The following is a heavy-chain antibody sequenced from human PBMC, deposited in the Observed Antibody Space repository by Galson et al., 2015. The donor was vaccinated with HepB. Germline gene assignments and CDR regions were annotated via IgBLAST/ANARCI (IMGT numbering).Heavy chain of an antibody. D-gene: IGHD5-24*01. V-gene: IGHV3-21*01. Sequence: SLRLSCAASGFTFSNYSMNWVRQAPGKGLEWVSSITSGSDYIYYADSVKGRFTISRDNAKNSLDLQMNSLRAEDTAVYYCARDRATKIDYDYYYYMDVWGKGTTVIVSS. CDR2: ITSGSDYI. J-gene: IGHJ6*03. CDR3: ARDRATKIDYDYYYYMDV. CDR1: GFTFSNYS.